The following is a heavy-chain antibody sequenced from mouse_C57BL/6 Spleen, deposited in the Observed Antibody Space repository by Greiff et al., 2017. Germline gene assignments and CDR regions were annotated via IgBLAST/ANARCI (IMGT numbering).Heavy chain of an antibody. Sequence: QVQLQQSGPELVKPGASVKISCKASGYAFSSSWMNWVKQRPGKGLEWIGRIYPGDGDTKYNGKFKGKATLTADKSSSTAYMQLSSLTSEDSAVYFCASTDYHARFAYWGQGTLVTVSA. V-gene: IGHV1-82*01. CDR1: GYAFSSSW. J-gene: IGHJ3*01. CDR3: ASTDYHARFAY. D-gene: IGHD1-1*01. CDR2: IYPGDGDT.